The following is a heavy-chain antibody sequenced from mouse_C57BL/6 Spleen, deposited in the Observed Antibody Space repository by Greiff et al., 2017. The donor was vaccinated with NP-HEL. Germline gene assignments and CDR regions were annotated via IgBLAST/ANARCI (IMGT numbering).Heavy chain of an antibody. J-gene: IGHJ4*01. CDR3: ARSDKPWDD. V-gene: IGHV1-81*01. CDR2: IYPRSGNT. CDR1: GYTFTSYG. Sequence: QVQLKESGAELARPGASVKLSCKASGYTFTSYGISWVKQRTGQGLEWIGEIYPRSGNTYYNEKFKGKATLTADKSSSTAYMELRSLTSEDSAVYFCARSDKPWDDWGQGTSVTVSS.